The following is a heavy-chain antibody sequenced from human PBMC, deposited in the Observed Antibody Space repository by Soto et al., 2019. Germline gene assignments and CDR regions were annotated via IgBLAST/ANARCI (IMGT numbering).Heavy chain of an antibody. Sequence: GGSLRLSCAASGFTFSGSAVHWVRQAPGKGLEWVGRIRSKANNYATVYSTSVKGRFTLSRDDSGNTAYLQMNSLETDDTAVYYCTGAFTGDYAGYWGQGTLVTVSS. CDR3: TGAFTGDYAGY. CDR1: GFTFSGSA. CDR2: IRSKANNYAT. J-gene: IGHJ4*02. V-gene: IGHV3-73*01. D-gene: IGHD4-17*01.